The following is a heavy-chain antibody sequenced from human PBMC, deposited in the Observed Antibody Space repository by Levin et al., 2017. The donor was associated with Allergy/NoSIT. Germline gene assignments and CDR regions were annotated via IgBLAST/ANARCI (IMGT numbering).Heavy chain of an antibody. V-gene: IGHV3-21*01. CDR3: ARGGGDIPFDH. CDR2: ISSRRSYT. CDR1: AFTFSSYS. Sequence: PGGSLRLSCAASAFTFSSYSMNWVRQAPGKGLEWVSSISSRRSYTYYADSVKGRFTISRDNAKNSLYLQMNSLRAEDTAVYYGARGGGDIPFDHWGQGTLVTVSS. J-gene: IGHJ4*02. D-gene: IGHD2-21*02.